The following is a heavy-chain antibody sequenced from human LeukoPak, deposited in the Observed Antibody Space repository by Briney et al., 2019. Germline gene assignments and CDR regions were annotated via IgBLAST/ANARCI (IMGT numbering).Heavy chain of an antibody. J-gene: IGHJ4*02. V-gene: IGHV3-7*01. D-gene: IGHD3-10*01. Sequence: PGGSLRLSCEGSGFSFSSYWMTWVRQSPGKGPEWVANIKQDESGRYTVDSVKGRFTISRDNAKNSLYLQMNSPRAEDTAVYYCAKPGSGSYFYYFDYWGQGTLVTVSS. CDR1: GFSFSSYW. CDR2: IKQDESGR. CDR3: AKPGSGSYFYYFDY.